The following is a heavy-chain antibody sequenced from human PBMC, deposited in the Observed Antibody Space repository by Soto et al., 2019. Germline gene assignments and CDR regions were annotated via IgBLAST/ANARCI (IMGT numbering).Heavy chain of an antibody. CDR3: ARDLNVDTAMVDYHYDGMDV. J-gene: IGHJ6*02. V-gene: IGHV1-69*06. CDR2: IIPIFGTA. D-gene: IGHD5-18*01. Sequence: ASVKGSWKASGGGFSSYGISWVRQAPGQGPEWMGGIIPIFGTANYAQKFQGRVTITADKSTSTAYMELSSLRSEDTAVYYCARDLNVDTAMVDYHYDGMDVWGQRTTVTVSS. CDR1: GGGFSSYG.